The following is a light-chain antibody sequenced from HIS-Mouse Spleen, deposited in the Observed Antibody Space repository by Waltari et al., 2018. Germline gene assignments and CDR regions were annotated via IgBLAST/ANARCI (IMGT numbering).Light chain of an antibody. CDR2: GAS. Sequence: EIVMTQSPATLSVSPGERDTLSCRASQSVSSNLAWYQQKPGQAPRLLIYGASTRATGIPARFSGSGSGTEFTLTISSLQSEDFAVYYCQQYNNWPPGWTFGQGTKVEIK. CDR3: QQYNNWPPGWT. CDR1: QSVSSN. V-gene: IGKV3-15*01. J-gene: IGKJ1*01.